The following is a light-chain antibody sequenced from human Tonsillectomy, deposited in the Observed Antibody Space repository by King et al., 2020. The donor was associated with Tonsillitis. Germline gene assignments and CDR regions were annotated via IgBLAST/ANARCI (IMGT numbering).Light chain of an antibody. J-gene: IGKJ2*01. CDR3: QEYNSNLMYT. Sequence: VPSRFSGSGSVPEFTLTISSLQPDDFATYYCQEYNSNLMYTFGQGTKLEIK. V-gene: IGKV1-5*01.